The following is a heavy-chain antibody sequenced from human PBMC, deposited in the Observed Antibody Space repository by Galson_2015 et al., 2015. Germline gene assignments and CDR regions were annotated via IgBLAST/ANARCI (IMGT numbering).Heavy chain of an antibody. CDR3: ARGRRTSRIVVVPAAMGNWFDP. D-gene: IGHD2-2*01. CDR1: GYTFTSYA. CDR2: INAGNGNT. V-gene: IGHV1-3*01. J-gene: IGHJ5*02. Sequence: SVKVSCKASGYTFTSYAMHWVRQAPGQRLEWMGWINAGNGNTEYSQKFQGRVTITRDTSASTAYMELSSLRSEDTAVYYCARGRRTSRIVVVPAAMGNWFDPWGQGTLVTVSS.